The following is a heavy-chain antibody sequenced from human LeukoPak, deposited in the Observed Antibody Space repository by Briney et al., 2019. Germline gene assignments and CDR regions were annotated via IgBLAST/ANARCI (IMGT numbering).Heavy chain of an antibody. Sequence: SETLSLTCAVYGGSFSGYYWSWIRQPPGKGLEWIGEINHSGSTNYNPSLKSRVTISVDTSKNQFSLKLSSVTAADTPVYYCARGVGYSSSWNAFDIWGQGTMVTVSS. J-gene: IGHJ3*02. CDR1: GGSFSGYY. V-gene: IGHV4-34*01. CDR3: ARGVGYSSSWNAFDI. CDR2: INHSGST. D-gene: IGHD6-13*01.